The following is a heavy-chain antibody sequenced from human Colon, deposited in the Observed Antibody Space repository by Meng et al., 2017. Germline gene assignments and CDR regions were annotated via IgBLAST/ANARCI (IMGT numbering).Heavy chain of an antibody. D-gene: IGHD3-3*01. Sequence: QVPLRESGHGRGRPSETLSLRCNVSGGSVSSGSYYWSWIRQPPGKGLEWIGYIYYRGNTNYNPSLKSRVTMSIDTSKNQFSLKLNSVTAADTAVYYCARAKSDDFWNGDKWFDPWGQGTLVTVSS. CDR2: IYYRGNT. J-gene: IGHJ5*02. CDR1: GGSVSSGSYY. V-gene: IGHV4-61*01. CDR3: ARAKSDDFWNGDKWFDP.